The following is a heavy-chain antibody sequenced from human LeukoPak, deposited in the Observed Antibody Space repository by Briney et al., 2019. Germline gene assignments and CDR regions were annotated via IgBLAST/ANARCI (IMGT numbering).Heavy chain of an antibody. CDR2: IDPKSGDT. CDR3: ARDRYYYDDSGYKSWSDP. Sequence: GASVKVSCKSSGYTFTVYYIHWVRQAPGQGLEWMGWIDPKSGDTNHAQNFQGRVTLTRDTSVSTAYMELSGLRSDDTAVYYCARDRYYYDDSGYKSWSDPWGQGTLVTVSS. CDR1: GYTFTVYY. D-gene: IGHD3-22*01. J-gene: IGHJ5*02. V-gene: IGHV1-2*02.